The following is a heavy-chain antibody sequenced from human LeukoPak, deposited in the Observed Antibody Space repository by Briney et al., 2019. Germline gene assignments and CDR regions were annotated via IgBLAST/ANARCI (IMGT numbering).Heavy chain of an antibody. CDR2: IRGDESRK. D-gene: IGHD3-22*01. CDR3: ARDANYHVSSDYYDAFDT. J-gene: IGHJ3*02. V-gene: IGHV3-7*01. CDR1: GFSLSNYW. Sequence: GGSLRLSCAASGFSLSNYWMTWLRQAPGQGLEWVANIRGDESRKYYLDSVTGRFTISRDNAKNSLYLQMNSLRAGDTAVYYCARDANYHVSSDYYDAFDTWGQGTMVTVSS.